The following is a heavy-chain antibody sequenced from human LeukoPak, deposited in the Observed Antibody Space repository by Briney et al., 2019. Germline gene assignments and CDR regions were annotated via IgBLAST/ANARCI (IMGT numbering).Heavy chain of an antibody. J-gene: IGHJ5*02. CDR2: IYYSGST. V-gene: IGHV4-61*10. Sequence: SETLSLTCTVSGGSISSSSYYWGWVRQPAGKGLEWIGYIYYSGSTNYNPSLKSRVTISVDTSKNQFSLKLSSVTAADTAVYYCARIMMPLKNLNWLDPWGQGTLVTVSS. D-gene: IGHD3-16*01. CDR1: GGSISSSSYY. CDR3: ARIMMPLKNLNWLDP.